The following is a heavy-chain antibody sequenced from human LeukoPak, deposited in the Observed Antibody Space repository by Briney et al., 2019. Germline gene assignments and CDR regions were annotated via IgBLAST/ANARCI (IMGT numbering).Heavy chain of an antibody. CDR3: ARVSWRVEMGNWFDP. V-gene: IGHV1-69*06. CDR2: IIPIFGTA. Sequence: SVKVSCKASGGTFSSYAISWVRQAPGQGLEWMGGIIPIFGTANYAQKFQGRVTITADKSTSTAYMELSSLRSEDTAVYYCARVSWRVEMGNWFDPWGQGTLVTVSS. CDR1: GGTFSSYA. J-gene: IGHJ5*02. D-gene: IGHD5-24*01.